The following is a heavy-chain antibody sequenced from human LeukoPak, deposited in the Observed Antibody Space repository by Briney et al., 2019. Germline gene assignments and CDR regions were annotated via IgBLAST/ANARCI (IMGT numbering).Heavy chain of an antibody. CDR1: GFTFSSYW. J-gene: IGHJ5*02. V-gene: IGHV3-7*03. Sequence: GGSLRLSCAASGFTFSSYWMSWVRQAPGKGLEWVANIKQDGSEKYYVDSVKGRFTISRDNAKNSLYLQMNSLRSDDTAVYYCARDPVRTSGYDHKVNWFDPWGQGTLVTVSS. CDR3: ARDPVRTSGYDHKVNWFDP. CDR2: IKQDGSEK. D-gene: IGHD5-12*01.